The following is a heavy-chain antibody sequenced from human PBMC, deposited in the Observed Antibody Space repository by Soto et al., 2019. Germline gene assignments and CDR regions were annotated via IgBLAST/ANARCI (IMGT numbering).Heavy chain of an antibody. D-gene: IGHD2-2*01. V-gene: IGHV1-2*04. CDR3: ARSKRDCSSTSCYPLDYYYYYMDV. CDR1: GYTFTGYY. CDR2: INPNSGGT. Sequence: ASVKVSCKASGYTFTGYYMHWVRQAPGQGLEWMGWINPNSGGTNYAQKFQGWVTMTRDTSISTAYMELSRLRSDDTALYYCARSKRDCSSTSCYPLDYYYYYMDVWGKGTTVTVSS. J-gene: IGHJ6*03.